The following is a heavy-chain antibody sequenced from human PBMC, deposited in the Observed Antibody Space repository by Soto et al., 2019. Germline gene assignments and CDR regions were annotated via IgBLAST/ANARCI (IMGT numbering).Heavy chain of an antibody. CDR2: IYYSGST. D-gene: IGHD3-22*01. Sequence: SLTCTVSGGSSITGGYYWSWIRQHPGKGLECIGYIYYSGSTYYNPSLKSRVTISVDTSKNQFSLRLSSVTAADTAMYYCATNGGYYDGSGPKYFQRRGQGTRVTVSS. CDR3: ATNGGYYDGSGPKYFQR. CDR1: GGSSITGGYY. V-gene: IGHV4-31*03. J-gene: IGHJ1*01.